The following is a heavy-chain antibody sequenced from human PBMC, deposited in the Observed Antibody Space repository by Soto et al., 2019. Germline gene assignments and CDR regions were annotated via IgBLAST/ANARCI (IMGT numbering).Heavy chain of an antibody. J-gene: IGHJ3*02. CDR3: ARGYYDSSGYGFDFGYDAFDI. CDR2: IIPIFGTA. CDR1: GGTFSSYA. D-gene: IGHD3-22*01. Sequence: ASVKVSCKASGGTFSSYAISWVRQAPGQGLEWMGGIIPIFGTANYAQKFQGRVTITADESTSTAYMELSSLRSEDTAVYYCARGYYDSSGYGFDFGYDAFDIWG. V-gene: IGHV1-69*13.